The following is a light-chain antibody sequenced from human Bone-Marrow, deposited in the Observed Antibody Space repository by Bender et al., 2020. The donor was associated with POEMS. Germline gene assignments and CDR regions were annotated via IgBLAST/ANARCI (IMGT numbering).Light chain of an antibody. Sequence: QSALTQPASVSGSPGQSVTIPCTGTSSDFVRYNYVSWYQQVPGNAPQIIFHHVTLRPSGVSRRFSGSKSGNTASLTISDLQPGDEALYFCASYEFRTMIFGAGTKLTVL. CDR3: ASYEFRTMI. J-gene: IGLJ2*01. CDR1: SSDFVRYNY. CDR2: HVT. V-gene: IGLV2-14*03.